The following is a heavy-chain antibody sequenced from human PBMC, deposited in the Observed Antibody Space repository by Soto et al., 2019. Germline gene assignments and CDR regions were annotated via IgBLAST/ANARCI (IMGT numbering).Heavy chain of an antibody. CDR2: ISSNGGST. D-gene: IGHD3-10*01. J-gene: IGHJ6*02. V-gene: IGHV3-64*02. CDR3: ARGHYYGSGSKGMDV. CDR1: GFTFSSYA. Sequence: EVQLVESGEGLVQPGGSLRLSCAASGFTFSSYAMHWVRQAPGKGLEYVSAISSNGGSTYYADSVKGRFIISRDNSKNTLYLQMGSLRAADMAVYYCARGHYYGSGSKGMDVWGQGTTVTVSS.